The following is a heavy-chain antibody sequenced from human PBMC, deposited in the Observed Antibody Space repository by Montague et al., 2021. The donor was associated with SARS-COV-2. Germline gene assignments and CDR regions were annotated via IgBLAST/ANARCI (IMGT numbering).Heavy chain of an antibody. D-gene: IGHD3-10*01. CDR3: ARATSVRGAVNWFDP. CDR1: GGSISSHY. Sequence: SETLSLTCAVSGGSISSHYWSFIRQLPGKGLEWIAYINYGGGTNYNPSLKSRVTISVDTSKNHFSLQLRSVTPADTAVYFCARATSVRGAVNWFDPWGQGTLVTVSS. J-gene: IGHJ5*02. CDR2: INYGGGT. V-gene: IGHV4-59*11.